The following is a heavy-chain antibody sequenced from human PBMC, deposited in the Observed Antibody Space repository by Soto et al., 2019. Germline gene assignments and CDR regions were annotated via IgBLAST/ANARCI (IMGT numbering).Heavy chain of an antibody. CDR1: GGTFSSYA. V-gene: IGHV1-69*12. CDR2: LIPIFRTA. J-gene: IGHJ6*02. CDR3: ASVETQRYYYGMDV. Sequence: QVQLVQSGAEVKKPGSSVKVSCQASGGTFSSYAISWVRQAPGQGLEWMGGLIPIFRTADYEHKFQVRVTITADESTSTAYMELSSLRYEDTAVYYCASVETQRYYYGMDVWGQGTTVTVSS. D-gene: IGHD2-15*01.